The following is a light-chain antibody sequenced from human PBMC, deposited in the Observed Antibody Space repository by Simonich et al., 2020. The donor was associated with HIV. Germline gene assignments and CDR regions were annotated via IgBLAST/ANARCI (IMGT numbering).Light chain of an antibody. V-gene: IGKV3-11*01. CDR3: QQRYSWPPLT. CDR2: DAS. J-gene: IGKJ4*01. Sequence: EIVLTQSPATLSLSPGERATLSCRASQSVYSYLAWYQQKPGQAPRLLIYDASNRATGTPARFSGSGSGTDFTLTISSLEPEDFAVYYCQQRYSWPPLTFGGGTNVEI. CDR1: QSVYSY.